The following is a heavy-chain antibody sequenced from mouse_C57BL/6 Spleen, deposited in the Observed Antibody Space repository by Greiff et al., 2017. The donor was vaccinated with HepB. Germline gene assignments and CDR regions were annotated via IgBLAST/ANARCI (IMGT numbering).Heavy chain of an antibody. V-gene: IGHV1-42*01. CDR1: GYSFTGYY. Sequence: AQLQQSGPELVKPGASVKISCKASGYSFTGYYMNWVKQSPEKSLEWIGEINPSTGGTTYNQKFKAKATLTVDKSSSTAYMQLKSLTSEDSAVYYCARAASWDWFAYWGQGTLVTVSA. J-gene: IGHJ3*01. CDR3: ARAASWDWFAY. CDR2: INPSTGGT. D-gene: IGHD4-1*01.